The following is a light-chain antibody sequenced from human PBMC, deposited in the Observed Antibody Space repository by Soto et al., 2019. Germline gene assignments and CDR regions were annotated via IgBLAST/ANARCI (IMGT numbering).Light chain of an antibody. V-gene: IGKV2-30*01. CDR2: RVS. CDR3: MQGTHWPWT. J-gene: IGKJ1*01. Sequence: DVVMTQSPLSLPVTLGQPASISCRSSQSLVYSTGNTYLSWFQQRPGQSPRRLIYRVSNRDSGVPDRFSGSGSGTDFTLKISRVEAEDIGVYYCMQGTHWPWTFGQGTKVDIK. CDR1: QSLVYSTGNTY.